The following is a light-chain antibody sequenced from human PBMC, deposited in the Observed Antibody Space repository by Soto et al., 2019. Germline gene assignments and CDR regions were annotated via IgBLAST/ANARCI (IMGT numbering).Light chain of an antibody. CDR1: QSVSSN. CDR2: GAS. CDR3: QQYKNWPTIT. J-gene: IGKJ5*01. Sequence: EIVMTQSPATLSVSPGERATLSGRASQSVSSNLAWYQQKPGQALRLLVYGASTRATGIPARFSGSGSGTEFTLTISSLQSEDFAVYYCQQYKNWPTITFGQGTRLEIK. V-gene: IGKV3-15*01.